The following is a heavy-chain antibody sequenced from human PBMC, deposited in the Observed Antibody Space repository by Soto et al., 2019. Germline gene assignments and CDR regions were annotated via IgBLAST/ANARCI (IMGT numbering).Heavy chain of an antibody. CDR2: INPSGGST. J-gene: IGHJ5*02. Sequence: ASVKVSCKASGYTFTSYYMHWVRQAPGQGLEWMGIINPSGGSTSYAQKFQGRVTMTRDTSTSTVYMELSSLRSEDTAVYYCAIDSGDYGSGLSWGQGTVLPVSA. CDR3: AIDSGDYGSGLS. CDR1: GYTFTSYY. V-gene: IGHV1-46*01. D-gene: IGHD3-10*01.